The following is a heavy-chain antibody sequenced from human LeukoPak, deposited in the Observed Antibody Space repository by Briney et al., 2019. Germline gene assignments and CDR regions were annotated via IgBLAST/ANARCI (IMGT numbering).Heavy chain of an antibody. J-gene: IGHJ4*02. CDR1: GFTFSGYG. CDR2: IQNDGTNE. CDR3: ATYSNPFFDY. D-gene: IGHD4-11*01. Sequence: GGSLRLSCAASGFTFSGYGMHWFRQAPAKGPEWVAFIQNDGTNEYFADSVKGRFTISRDNSKNTLYLHMYSLRVEDTALYYCATYSNPFFDYWGQGTLVTVSS. V-gene: IGHV3-30*02.